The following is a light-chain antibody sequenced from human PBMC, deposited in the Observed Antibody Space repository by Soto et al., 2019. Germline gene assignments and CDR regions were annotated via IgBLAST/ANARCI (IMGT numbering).Light chain of an antibody. Sequence: EIVLTQSPATLSLSPGERATLSCRASQSVSNYLAWYQQKPGQAPRLLIHDASDRATGIPARXXXXXSXXXXXLTISSLEPEDFALYYCQQRSSWPITFGQGTRLEIK. CDR1: QSVSNY. CDR3: QQRSSWPIT. V-gene: IGKV3-11*01. J-gene: IGKJ5*01. CDR2: DAS.